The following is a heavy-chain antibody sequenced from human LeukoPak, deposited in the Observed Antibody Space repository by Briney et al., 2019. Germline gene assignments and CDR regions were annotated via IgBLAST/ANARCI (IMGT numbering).Heavy chain of an antibody. CDR2: IYYSGST. V-gene: IGHV4-59*08. CDR1: GGSISSYY. CDR3: ARRGYYSGFNYFDY. J-gene: IGHJ4*02. D-gene: IGHD6-19*01. Sequence: PSETLSLTCTVSGGSISSYYWSWIRQPPGKGLEWIGYIYYSGSTNYNPSLKSRVTISVDTSKNQFSLKLSSVTAADTAVYYCARRGYYSGFNYFDYWGQGTLVTVSS.